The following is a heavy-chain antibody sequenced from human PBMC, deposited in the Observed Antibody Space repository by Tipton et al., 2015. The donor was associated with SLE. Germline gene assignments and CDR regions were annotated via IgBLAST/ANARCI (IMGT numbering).Heavy chain of an antibody. Sequence: LRLSCTVSGGSVTSGISYWSWIRQPAGKGLEWIGHIYTSRSTYYNPTLKSRVTISADTSKNQFSLNLNSVTAADTGIYFCARIQGATRWHIPVAHFDHWGQGLLVTVSS. CDR3: ARIQGATRWHIPVAHFDH. J-gene: IGHJ4*02. CDR2: IYTSRST. V-gene: IGHV4-61*09. D-gene: IGHD6-19*01. CDR1: GGSVTSGISY.